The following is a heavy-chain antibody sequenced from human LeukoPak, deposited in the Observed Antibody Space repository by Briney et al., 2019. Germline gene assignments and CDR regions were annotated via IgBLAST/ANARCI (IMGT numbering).Heavy chain of an antibody. CDR2: IYYSGST. J-gene: IGHJ4*02. CDR3: ARLPSI. V-gene: IGHV4-59*08. Sequence: SETLSLTCTVSGVSIRNYYWSWIRQPPGKGLEWIGYIYYSGSTNYNPSLKSRVTISIDTSRNQFSLKLTSVTAADTAVYYCARLPSIWGQGTLVTVSS. CDR1: GVSIRNYY.